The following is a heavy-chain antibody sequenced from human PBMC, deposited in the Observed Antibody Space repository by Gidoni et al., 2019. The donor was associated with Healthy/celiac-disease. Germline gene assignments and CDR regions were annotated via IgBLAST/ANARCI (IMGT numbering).Heavy chain of an antibody. Sequence: QVQLQESGPGLGKPSRTLSLTCTVSVGSLSRGGYYWSWLRQHPGKGLEWIGYTYYSGSTYYNPSLKSRVTISVDTSKNQFSLKLSSVTAADTAVYYCARHGGITMMGGWFDPWGQGTLVTVSS. J-gene: IGHJ5*02. D-gene: IGHD3-22*01. CDR3: ARHGGITMMGGWFDP. V-gene: IGHV4-31*03. CDR2: TYYSGST. CDR1: VGSLSRGGYY.